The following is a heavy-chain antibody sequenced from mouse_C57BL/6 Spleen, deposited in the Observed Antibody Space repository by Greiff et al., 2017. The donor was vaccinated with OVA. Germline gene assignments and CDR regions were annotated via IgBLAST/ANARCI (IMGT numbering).Heavy chain of an antibody. CDR2: ISYDGSN. V-gene: IGHV3-6*01. D-gene: IGHD1-1*01. CDR3: ASLRGSFFDY. J-gene: IGHJ2*01. Sequence: EVQLQESGPGLVKPSQSLSLTCSVTGYSITSGYYWNWIRQFPGNKLEWMGYISYDGSNNYNPSLKNRISITRDTSKNQFFLKLNSVTTEDTATYYCASLRGSFFDYWGQGTTLTVSS. CDR1: GYSITSGYY.